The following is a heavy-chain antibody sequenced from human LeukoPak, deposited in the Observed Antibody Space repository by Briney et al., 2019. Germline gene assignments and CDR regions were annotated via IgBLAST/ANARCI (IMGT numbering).Heavy chain of an antibody. CDR1: GGTFSSYA. CDR2: IIPIFGTA. J-gene: IGHJ3*02. Sequence: SVKVSCKASGGTFSSYAISWVRQAPGQGLEWMGGIIPIFGTANYAQKFQGRVTITTDESTSTPYMELSSLRSEDTAVYYCARDDSSGYAAFDIWGQGTMVTVSS. D-gene: IGHD3-22*01. CDR3: ARDDSSGYAAFDI. V-gene: IGHV1-69*05.